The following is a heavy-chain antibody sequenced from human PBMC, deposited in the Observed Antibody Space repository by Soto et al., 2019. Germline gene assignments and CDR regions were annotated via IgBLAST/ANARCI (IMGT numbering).Heavy chain of an antibody. CDR3: ARRGSGYYTDGYYFDY. V-gene: IGHV4-30-4*01. J-gene: IGHJ4*02. D-gene: IGHD3-3*01. CDR1: GGSISSGDYY. Sequence: QVQLQESGPGLVKPSQTLSLTCTVSGGSISSGDYYWSWIRQPPGKGLEWIGYIYYSGSTYYNPSLKSRVTISVDTSKNQFSLKLSSVTAADTAVYYCARRGSGYYTDGYYFDYWGQGTLVTVSS. CDR2: IYYSGST.